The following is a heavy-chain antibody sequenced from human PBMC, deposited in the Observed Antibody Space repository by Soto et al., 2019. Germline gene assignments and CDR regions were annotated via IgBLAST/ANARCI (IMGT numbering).Heavy chain of an antibody. CDR3: ARDSSWPGYRYGKFDY. CDR2: IYYIGMT. CDR1: GVSVSTGCYF. V-gene: IGHV4-31*03. J-gene: IGHJ4*02. D-gene: IGHD5-18*01. Sequence: SETLSLTCTGSGVSVSTGCYFWTWIRQHPGKGLEWIGNIYYIGMTYYNPSLRGRVSISLDSSESQFSLKLNSVTAADTAVYYRARDSSWPGYRYGKFDYSGQRALVAVSS.